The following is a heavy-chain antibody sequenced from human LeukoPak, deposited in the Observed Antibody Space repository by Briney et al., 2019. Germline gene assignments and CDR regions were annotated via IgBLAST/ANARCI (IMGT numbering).Heavy chain of an antibody. Sequence: SETPSLTCTVSGGSISSYYWSWIRQPAGKGLEWIGRIYTSGSTNYNPSLKSRVTMSVDTSKNQFSLKLSSVTAADTAVYYCARGASSGYYYPLDYWGQGTLVTVSS. D-gene: IGHD3-22*01. CDR1: GGSISSYY. CDR3: ARGASSGYYYPLDY. V-gene: IGHV4-4*07. CDR2: IYTSGST. J-gene: IGHJ4*02.